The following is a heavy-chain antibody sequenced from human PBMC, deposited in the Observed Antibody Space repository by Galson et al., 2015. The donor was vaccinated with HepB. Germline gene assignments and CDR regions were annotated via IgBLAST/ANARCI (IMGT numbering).Heavy chain of an antibody. CDR3: ARAQESYGSGSRRRFVAFDI. CDR2: IYPGDSDT. CDR1: GYSFTSYW. J-gene: IGHJ3*02. D-gene: IGHD3-10*01. V-gene: IGHV5-51*01. Sequence: QSGAEVKKPGESLKISCKGSGYSFTSYWIAWVRQMPGKGLEWMGIIYPGDSDTRYSPSFQGQVTISADKSISTAYLQWSSLKASDTAIYYCARAQESYGSGSRRRFVAFDIWGQGTMVTVSS.